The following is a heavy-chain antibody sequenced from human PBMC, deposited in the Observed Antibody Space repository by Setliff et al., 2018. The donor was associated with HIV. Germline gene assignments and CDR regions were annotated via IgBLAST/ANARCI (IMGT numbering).Heavy chain of an antibody. CDR3: ATRPADSKWYGVFDY. Sequence: LSLTCTVSGGSISSHYWSWIRQSPGKGQEWIGYIYTSGITNYNPSLKSRVTISVDTSKNQFSLMLNSVTAADTAVYYCATRPADSKWYGVFDYWGQGTLVTVSS. V-gene: IGHV4-4*09. CDR1: GGSISSHY. D-gene: IGHD6-13*01. CDR2: IYTSGIT. J-gene: IGHJ4*02.